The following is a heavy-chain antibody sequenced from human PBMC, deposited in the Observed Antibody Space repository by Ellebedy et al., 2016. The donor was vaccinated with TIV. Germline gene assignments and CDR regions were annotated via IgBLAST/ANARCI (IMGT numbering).Heavy chain of an antibody. V-gene: IGHV3-74*01. Sequence: GESLKISXAASGFTLNTRWMHWVRQAPGKGLVWVSRINKDGSDTTYADSVKGRFTISTDNAKNTLYLQMDSLRAEDTATYYCARGDARHFDCWGQGTLVTVSS. J-gene: IGHJ4*02. CDR1: GFTLNTRW. CDR2: INKDGSDT. CDR3: ARGDARHFDC.